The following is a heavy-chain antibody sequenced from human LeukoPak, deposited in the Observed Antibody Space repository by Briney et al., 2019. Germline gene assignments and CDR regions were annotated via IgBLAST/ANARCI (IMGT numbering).Heavy chain of an antibody. J-gene: IGHJ3*02. CDR2: ISYDGSNK. D-gene: IGHD3-3*01. Sequence: GGSLRLSCAASGFTFSSYGMHWVRQAPGKGLEWVAVISYDGSNKYYADSVKGRFTISRDNSKNTLYLQMNSLRAEDTAVYYCARDHWSGSNAFDIWGQGTMVTVSS. CDR3: ARDHWSGSNAFDI. CDR1: GFTFSSYG. V-gene: IGHV3-30*19.